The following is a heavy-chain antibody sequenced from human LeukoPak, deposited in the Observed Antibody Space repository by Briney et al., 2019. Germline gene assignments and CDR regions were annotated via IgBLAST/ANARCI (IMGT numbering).Heavy chain of an antibody. D-gene: IGHD3-22*01. V-gene: IGHV3-23*01. J-gene: IGHJ4*02. CDR2: ISGSGYST. CDR1: GFTFSNAW. CDR3: ARAGPDYGVGYYGSFDY. Sequence: GGSLRLSCAASGFTFSNAWMSWVRQAPGKGLEWVSVISGSGYSTYYAESVKGRFTLSKDNSKNTLFLQMNSLRAEDTAVYYCARAGPDYGVGYYGSFDYWGQGTLVTVSS.